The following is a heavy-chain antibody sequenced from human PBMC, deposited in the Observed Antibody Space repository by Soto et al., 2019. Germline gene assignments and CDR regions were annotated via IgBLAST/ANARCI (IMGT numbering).Heavy chain of an antibody. CDR3: AKDTYYHDSSGYYIFDY. V-gene: IGHV3-30*18. CDR2: ISYDGTNE. J-gene: IGHJ4*02. Sequence: QVQLVESGGGVVQPGRSLRLSCAASGFTFSSYGMHWVRQAPGKGLEWVAVISYDGTNENYADSVKGRFTISRDNSKNTLQLQMNSLRAEDTAVYYCAKDTYYHDSSGYYIFDYWGQGTLVTVSS. D-gene: IGHD3-22*01. CDR1: GFTFSSYG.